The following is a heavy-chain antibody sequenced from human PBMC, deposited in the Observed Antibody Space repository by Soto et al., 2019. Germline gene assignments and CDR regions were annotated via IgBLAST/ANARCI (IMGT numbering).Heavy chain of an antibody. CDR2: ISWNSGSI. CDR3: AKRIGVTRGGYFDY. CDR1: GFTFDDYA. V-gene: IGHV3-9*01. D-gene: IGHD2-21*02. J-gene: IGHJ4*02. Sequence: VQLVESGGGLVQPGRSLRLSCAASGFTFDDYAMHWVQQAPGKGLEWVSGISWNSGSIGYADSVKGRFTISRDNAKNSLYLQMNSLRAEDTALYYCAKRIGVTRGGYFDYWGQGTLVTVSS.